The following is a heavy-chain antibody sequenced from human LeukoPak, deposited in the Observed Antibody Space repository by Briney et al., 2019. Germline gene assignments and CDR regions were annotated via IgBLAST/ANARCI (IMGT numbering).Heavy chain of an antibody. CDR3: AILRGTVTASDY. J-gene: IGHJ4*02. Sequence: PGGSLRLSCAASGFTFSSYWMHWVRQAPGKGLVWVSHINNDGSSTTYADSVEGRFATSRDNAKNTLYLQMNSLRVGDTAVYYCAILRGTVTASDYWGQGTLVTVSS. V-gene: IGHV3-74*01. D-gene: IGHD4-11*01. CDR1: GFTFSSYW. CDR2: INNDGSST.